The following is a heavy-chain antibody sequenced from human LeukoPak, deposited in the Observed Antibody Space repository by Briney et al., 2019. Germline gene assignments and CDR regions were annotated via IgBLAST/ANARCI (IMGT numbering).Heavy chain of an antibody. D-gene: IGHD3-10*01. CDR3: ATTHSGSERYNWSDT. J-gene: IGHJ5*02. V-gene: IGHV4-34*01. Sequence: SETLSLTCAVYGGSFSGYYWSWIRQPPGKGLEWIGEINHSGSTNYNPSLKSRVTISVDTSKNQFALKLSPVPTADPAVYYFATTHSGSERYNWSDTWGQGALVTVSS. CDR2: INHSGST. CDR1: GGSFSGYY.